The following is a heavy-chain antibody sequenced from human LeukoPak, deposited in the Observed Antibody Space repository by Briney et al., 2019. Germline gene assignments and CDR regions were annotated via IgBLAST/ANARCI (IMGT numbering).Heavy chain of an antibody. CDR3: ARGYSSGWFNWFDP. CDR2: INHSGST. V-gene: IGHV4-34*01. CDR1: GGSFSGYY. J-gene: IGHJ5*02. Sequence: SETLSLTCAVYGGSFSGYYWSWIRQPPGKGLEWIGEINHSGSTNYNPSLKSRVTMSIDTSKNQFSLKLSSVTAADTAVYYCARGYSSGWFNWFDPWGQGTLVTVSS. D-gene: IGHD6-19*01.